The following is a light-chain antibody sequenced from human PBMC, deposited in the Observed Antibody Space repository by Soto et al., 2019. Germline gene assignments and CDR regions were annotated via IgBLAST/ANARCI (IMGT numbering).Light chain of an antibody. Sequence: QSVLTQPASVSGSPGQSITISCTGTSSVVGSYNLVSWYQQHPGKAPKLMIFEGNKRPSGVSDRFSGSKSGNTASLTISGLQAEDEADYYCCSYAGSSTYVFGTGTKVTV. V-gene: IGLV2-23*01. CDR3: CSYAGSSTYV. CDR2: EGN. CDR1: SSVVGSYNL. J-gene: IGLJ1*01.